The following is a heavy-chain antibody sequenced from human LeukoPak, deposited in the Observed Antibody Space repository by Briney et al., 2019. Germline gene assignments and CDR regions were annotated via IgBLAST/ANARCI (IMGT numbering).Heavy chain of an antibody. Sequence: ASVKVSCKASGYTFTSYDINWVRQAPGQGLEWMGWMKLNNGNTGYAQKFQGRVTMTRNTSISTAYMELSSLRSEDTAVYYCARGGGYDFWSGYYTGDYYYGMDVWGQGTTVTVSS. J-gene: IGHJ6*02. CDR2: MKLNNGNT. D-gene: IGHD3-3*01. CDR1: GYTFTSYD. V-gene: IGHV1-8*01. CDR3: ARGGGYDFWSGYYTGDYYYGMDV.